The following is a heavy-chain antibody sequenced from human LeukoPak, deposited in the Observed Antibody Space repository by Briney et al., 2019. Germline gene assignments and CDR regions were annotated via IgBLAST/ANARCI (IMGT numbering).Heavy chain of an antibody. Sequence: ASVKVSCKASGYTFTNYYIHWVRQAPAQGPEWMGLINPSGGSTSYAQKFQGRVTMTRDTSTSTVYMELSSLRSEDTAVYYCARLIVSGGYFDYWGQGTLVTVSS. CDR2: INPSGGST. D-gene: IGHD2-21*01. V-gene: IGHV1-46*01. CDR3: ARLIVSGGYFDY. CDR1: GYTFTNYY. J-gene: IGHJ4*02.